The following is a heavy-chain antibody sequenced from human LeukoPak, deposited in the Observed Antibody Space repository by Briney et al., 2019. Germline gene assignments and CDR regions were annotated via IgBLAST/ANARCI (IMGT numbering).Heavy chain of an antibody. Sequence: GGSLRLFCAASGFTFSTYAMTWVRQAPGEGLEWVSAISPRGDKTYYADSVKGRFTISRDNSKNTLYLQMNSLRAEDTAIYYCAKERSAGWPFDYWGQGTLVTVSS. D-gene: IGHD6-19*01. CDR2: ISPRGDKT. CDR1: GFTFSTYA. CDR3: AKERSAGWPFDY. V-gene: IGHV3-23*01. J-gene: IGHJ4*02.